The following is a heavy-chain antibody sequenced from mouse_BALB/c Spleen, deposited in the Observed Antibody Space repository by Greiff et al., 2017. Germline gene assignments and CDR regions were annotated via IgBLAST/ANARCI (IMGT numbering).Heavy chain of an antibody. CDR2: IDPANGNT. Sequence: EVQLQQSGAELVKPGASVKLSCTASGFNIKDTYMHWVKQRPEQGLEWIGRIDPANGNTKYDPKFQGKATITADTSSNTAYLQLSSLTSEDTAVYYCARKGRGRISYALYSWGQGTPVTVSS. V-gene: IGHV14-3*02. CDR3: ARKGRGRISYALYS. CDR1: GFNIKDTY. J-gene: IGHJ4*01. D-gene: IGHD6-1*01.